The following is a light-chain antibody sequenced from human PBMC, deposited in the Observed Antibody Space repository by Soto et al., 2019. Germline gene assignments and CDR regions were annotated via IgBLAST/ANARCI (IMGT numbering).Light chain of an antibody. Sequence: QSVLTQPPSASGTPGQRVPISCSGSRSNIGSNTVNWYQQLPGTAPKLLIYSNNQRPSGVPDRFSGSKSGTSASLAISGLQSEDEADYYCAAWDDSLNALFGGGTKLTVL. CDR2: SNN. CDR1: RSNIGSNT. V-gene: IGLV1-44*01. CDR3: AAWDDSLNAL. J-gene: IGLJ3*02.